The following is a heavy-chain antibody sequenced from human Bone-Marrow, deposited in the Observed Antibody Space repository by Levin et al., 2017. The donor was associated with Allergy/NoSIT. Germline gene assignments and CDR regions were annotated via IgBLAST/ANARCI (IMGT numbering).Heavy chain of an antibody. V-gene: IGHV1-2*02. Sequence: GESLKISCKSSGYTFSDYHLHWVRQAPGQGLEWMGYINPKSGATNFAQRFQGRVTMTSDPSISTAYMELSGLKSDDTAIYYCARGRHVSASRVLWFDPWGQGTLVTVSS. D-gene: IGHD6-6*01. CDR3: ARGRHVSASRVLWFDP. J-gene: IGHJ5*02. CDR2: INPKSGAT. CDR1: GYTFSDYH.